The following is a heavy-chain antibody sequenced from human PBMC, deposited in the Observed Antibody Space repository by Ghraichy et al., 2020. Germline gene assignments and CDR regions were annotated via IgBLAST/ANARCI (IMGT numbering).Heavy chain of an antibody. D-gene: IGHD4/OR15-4a*01. CDR3: ARDGYDATGYYFLALEFVDY. CDR1: GTSISTYY. Sequence: GSLRLSCTVSGTSISTYYWSWIRQPAGKGLEWIGRVHTSGSPNYNPSLKSRVTMSVDTSKNQFSLNLSSVTAADTAVYYCARDGYDATGYYFLALEFVDYWGQGTVVTVSS. J-gene: IGHJ4*02. CDR2: VHTSGSP. V-gene: IGHV4-4*07.